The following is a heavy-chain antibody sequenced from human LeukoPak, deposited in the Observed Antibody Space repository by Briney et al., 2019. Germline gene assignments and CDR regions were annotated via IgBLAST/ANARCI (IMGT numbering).Heavy chain of an antibody. Sequence: PGGSLRLSCAASGFTFSSYAMSWVRQAPGKGLEWVSAISGSGGTPYYADSVRGRFTISRDNSKNTLYLQMNSLRAEDTALYYCAKSEWYSSGYYGMWGQGTLVTVSS. V-gene: IGHV3-23*01. CDR3: AKSEWYSSGYYGM. CDR2: ISGSGGTP. J-gene: IGHJ4*02. D-gene: IGHD6-19*01. CDR1: GFTFSSYA.